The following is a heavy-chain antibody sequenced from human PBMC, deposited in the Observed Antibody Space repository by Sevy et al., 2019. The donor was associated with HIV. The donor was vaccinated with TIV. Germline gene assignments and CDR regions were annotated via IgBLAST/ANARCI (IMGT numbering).Heavy chain of an antibody. CDR3: AKDRVSGTYYTGDFDY. Sequence: GGSLRLSCTASGFTFGDYAMSWFRQAPGKGLEWVGFIRSKAYGGTTEYAASVKGRFTISRDDSKSIAYLQMNSLKTEDTAVYYCAKDRVSGTYYTGDFDYWGQGTLVTVSS. D-gene: IGHD3-10*01. J-gene: IGHJ4*02. CDR2: IRSKAYGGTT. CDR1: GFTFGDYA. V-gene: IGHV3-49*03.